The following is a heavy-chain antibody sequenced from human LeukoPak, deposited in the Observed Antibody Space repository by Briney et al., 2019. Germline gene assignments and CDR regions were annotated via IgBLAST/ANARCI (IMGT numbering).Heavy chain of an antibody. Sequence: SETLSLTCAVYGGSFSGYYWSWIRQPPGKGLEWIGEINHSGSTNYNPSLKSRVTISVDTSKNQFSLKLSSVTAADTAVYYCARRQGVPSYYFDYWGQGTLVTVSS. V-gene: IGHV4-34*01. CDR1: GGSFSGYY. CDR3: ARRQGVPSYYFDY. J-gene: IGHJ4*02. D-gene: IGHD2-15*01. CDR2: INHSGST.